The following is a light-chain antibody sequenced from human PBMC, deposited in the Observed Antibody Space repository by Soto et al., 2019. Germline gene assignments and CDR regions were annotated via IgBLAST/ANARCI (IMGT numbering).Light chain of an antibody. V-gene: IGLV2-14*01. J-gene: IGLJ2*01. CDR3: SSYTGSTTRL. CDR2: DVS. Sequence: QSALTQSASVSGSPGQSITISCTGTSSDVGGYNYVSWYQQHPGKAPKLMIYDVSNRPSGVSNRFSGSKSGNTASLTISGLQAEDEADYYCSSYTGSTTRLFGGGTKLTVL. CDR1: SSDVGGYNY.